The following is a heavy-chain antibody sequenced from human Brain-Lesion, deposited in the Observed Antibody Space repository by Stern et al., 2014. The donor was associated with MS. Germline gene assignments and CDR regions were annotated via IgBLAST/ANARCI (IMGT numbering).Heavy chain of an antibody. J-gene: IGHJ6*02. CDR1: GGSISSGGYY. Sequence: VQLVESGPGLVKPSQTLSLSCTVSGGSISSGGYYWSWIRQPAGKGLEWIGRIFNSGSTSYNPSLKSRGPIPIAPSKTQFSLRLTSRTAADTAVYYCARGRVVPGFQYYATDVWGQGTTVIVSS. CDR3: ARGRVVPGFQYYATDV. V-gene: IGHV4-61*02. CDR2: IFNSGST. D-gene: IGHD2-2*01.